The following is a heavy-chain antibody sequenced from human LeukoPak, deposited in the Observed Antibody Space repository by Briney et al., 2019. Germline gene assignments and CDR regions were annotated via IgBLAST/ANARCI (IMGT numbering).Heavy chain of an antibody. CDR3: ARAEGGPATAIY. Sequence: VGSLRLSCAASGFTFSDYYMSWIRQAPGRGLEWVSYISTGSSYTNYADSVKGRFTISRDNAKNSLYLQMNSLRAEDTALYYCARAEGGPATAIYWGQGTLVTVSS. CDR2: ISTGSSYT. V-gene: IGHV3-11*05. CDR1: GFTFSDYY. D-gene: IGHD2-21*02. J-gene: IGHJ4*02.